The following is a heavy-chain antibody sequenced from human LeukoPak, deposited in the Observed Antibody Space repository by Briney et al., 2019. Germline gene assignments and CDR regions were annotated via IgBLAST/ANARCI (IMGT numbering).Heavy chain of an antibody. D-gene: IGHD5-24*01. Sequence: GGSLRLSCAASGFTFSSYSMNWVRQAPGKGLVWVSRINSDGGSTSYADSVKGRFTISRDNAKNTLYLQMNSLRAEDTAVYYCARRIQGMAPYYFDYWGQGTLVTVSS. V-gene: IGHV3-74*01. CDR3: ARRIQGMAPYYFDY. CDR2: INSDGGST. J-gene: IGHJ4*02. CDR1: GFTFSSYS.